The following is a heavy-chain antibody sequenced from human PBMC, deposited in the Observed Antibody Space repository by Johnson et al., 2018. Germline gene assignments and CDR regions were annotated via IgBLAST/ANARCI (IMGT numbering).Heavy chain of an antibody. CDR3: TTGDSNYDYYYYYMDV. CDR1: GFTFSSYS. D-gene: IGHD4-11*01. V-gene: IGHV3-21*03. CDR2: ISSSSSYI. J-gene: IGHJ6*03. Sequence: VQLQESGGGVVQPGRSLRLSCAASGFTFSSYSMNWVRQAPGKGLEWVSSISSSSSYIYYADSVKGRFTISRDNSKNTLYLQMNSLKTEDTAVYYCTTGDSNYDYYYYYMDVWGKGTTVTVSS.